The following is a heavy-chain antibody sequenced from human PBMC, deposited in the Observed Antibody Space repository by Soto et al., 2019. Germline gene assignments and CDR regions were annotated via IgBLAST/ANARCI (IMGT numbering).Heavy chain of an antibody. V-gene: IGHV3-33*01. CDR2: IWYDGSNK. CDR1: GFTFSSYG. CDR3: ARARSGGYSGYEFDY. D-gene: IGHD5-12*01. J-gene: IGHJ4*02. Sequence: GGSLRLSCAASGFTFSSYGMHWVRQAPGKGLEWVAVIWYDGSNKYYADSVKGRFTISRDNSKNTLYLQMNSLRAEDTAVYYCARARSGGYSGYEFDYWGQGTLVTVSS.